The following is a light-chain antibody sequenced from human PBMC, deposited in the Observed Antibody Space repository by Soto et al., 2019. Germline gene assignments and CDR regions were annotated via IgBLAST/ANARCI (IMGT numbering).Light chain of an antibody. CDR1: QSVSSY. Sequence: EIVLTQSPATLSLSPGERATLSCRASQSVSSYLAWYQQRPGQAPRLLIYDASSRATGIPARFSGSGSGTDFTLTIGSLEPEDFAVYYCQQRSNWPAVTFGPGTQVDIK. V-gene: IGKV3-11*01. CDR2: DAS. CDR3: QQRSNWPAVT. J-gene: IGKJ3*01.